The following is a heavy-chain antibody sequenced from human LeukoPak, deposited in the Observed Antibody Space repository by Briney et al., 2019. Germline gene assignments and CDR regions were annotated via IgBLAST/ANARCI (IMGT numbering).Heavy chain of an antibody. V-gene: IGHV1-69*13. Sequence: SVKVSCKTSGGTFSSYTITWVRQAPGQGLEWMGGIIPIFGTKNYAQKFQGRVTITADECKSTAYMELSSLRSEDTAVYYCARGWQLGGDLGDAFDIWGQGTMVTVSS. CDR2: IIPIFGTK. D-gene: IGHD2-21*01. J-gene: IGHJ3*02. CDR1: GGTFSSYT. CDR3: ARGWQLGGDLGDAFDI.